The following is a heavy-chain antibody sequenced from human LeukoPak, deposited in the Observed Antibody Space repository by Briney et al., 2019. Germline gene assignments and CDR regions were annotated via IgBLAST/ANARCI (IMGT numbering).Heavy chain of an antibody. CDR2: IKQDESQK. V-gene: IGHV3-7*01. Sequence: GGSLRLSCAASGFSFSSFWMIWVRQAPGKGLEWVASIKQDESQKFYVDSVKGRFTVSGDNANNLLYLQLNSLRAEDTAVYYCARGSLFSPNWFDPWGQGTPVTVSS. CDR3: ARGSLFSPNWFDP. D-gene: IGHD3-10*02. CDR1: GFSFSSFW. J-gene: IGHJ5*02.